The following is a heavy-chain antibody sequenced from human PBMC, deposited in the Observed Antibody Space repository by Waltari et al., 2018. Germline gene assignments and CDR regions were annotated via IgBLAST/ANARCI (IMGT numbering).Heavy chain of an antibody. CDR3: ARGVENDGGWRGYYLNM. CDR1: GASISSHS. Sequence: QVQLQESGPGLVKPAETLSLICTVSGASISSHSCNWIRQPAGKGPEWIGRIQSSASTNYSSSLRSRVTMSVDTSKNQFSLKLRSVTAAETALYYCARGVENDGGWRGYYLNMWGQGAMVTVSS. V-gene: IGHV4-4*07. CDR2: IQSSAST. J-gene: IGHJ3*02. D-gene: IGHD3-3*01.